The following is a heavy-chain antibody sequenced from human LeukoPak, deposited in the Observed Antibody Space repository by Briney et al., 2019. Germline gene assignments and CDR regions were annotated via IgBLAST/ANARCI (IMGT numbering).Heavy chain of an antibody. J-gene: IGHJ4*02. CDR1: HYSISSNYY. CDR3: ARSSGYMSY. D-gene: IGHD3-22*01. V-gene: IGHV4-38-2*02. Sequence: SETLSLTCTVSHYSISSNYYWGWIRQPPGKGLEWIGSIYHSGSTYYNPSLKSRVTISVDTSKNQFSLKLTTVTAADTAVYYCARSSGYMSYWGQGTLVTVSS. CDR2: IYHSGST.